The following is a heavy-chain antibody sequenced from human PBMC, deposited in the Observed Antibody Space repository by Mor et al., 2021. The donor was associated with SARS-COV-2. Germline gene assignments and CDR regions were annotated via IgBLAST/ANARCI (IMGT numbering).Heavy chain of an antibody. CDR2: IYYSGTT. J-gene: IGHJ6*02. D-gene: IGHD1-1*01. CDR3: ARDSAPTNYYYYGMDV. Sequence: GNIYYSGTTYYNPSLKSRVTISADSSKNQFSLKLRSVTAADAAVYYCARDSAPTNYYYYGMDVWGQGTTVTVSS. V-gene: IGHV4-31*02.